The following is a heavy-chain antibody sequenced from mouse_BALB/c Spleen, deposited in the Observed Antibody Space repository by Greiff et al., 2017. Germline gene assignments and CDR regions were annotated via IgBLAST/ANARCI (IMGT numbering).Heavy chain of an antibody. J-gene: IGHJ4*01. Sequence: EVMLVESGGGLVQPGGSRKLSCAASGFTFSDYGMAWVRQAPGKGPEWVAFISNLAYSIYYADTVTGRFTISRENAKNTLYLEMSSLRSEDTAMYYCARSTAPYAMDYWGQGTSVTVSS. D-gene: IGHD1-2*01. CDR1: GFTFSDYG. V-gene: IGHV5-15*02. CDR2: ISNLAYSI. CDR3: ARSTAPYAMDY.